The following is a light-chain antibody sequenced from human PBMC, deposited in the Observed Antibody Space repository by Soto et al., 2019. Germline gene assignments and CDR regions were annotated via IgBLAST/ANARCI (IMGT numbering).Light chain of an antibody. Sequence: EIVLTQSPGTLSLSPGERATLSCRASQNVSSSYLAWYQQKPGQAPRLLIYGASSRATGIPDRFSGSGSGTDFTLTINRLEPEDFAVYYCEQYDKSITFGGGTKVEIK. CDR3: EQYDKSIT. J-gene: IGKJ4*01. V-gene: IGKV3-20*01. CDR1: QNVSSSY. CDR2: GAS.